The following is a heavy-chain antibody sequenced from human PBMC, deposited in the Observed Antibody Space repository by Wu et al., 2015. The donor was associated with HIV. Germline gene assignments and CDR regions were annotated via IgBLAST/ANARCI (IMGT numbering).Heavy chain of an antibody. CDR3: ARDRGYYGSGSYYNEYFDY. J-gene: IGHJ4*02. D-gene: IGHD3-10*01. CDR2: INPSGGST. V-gene: IGHV1-46*01. CDR1: GYTFTSYY. Sequence: QVQLVQSGAEVKKPGASVKVSRKASGYTFTSYYMHWVRQAPGQGLEWMGIINPSGGSTSYAQKFQGRVTMTRDTSTSTVYMELSSLRSEDTAVYYCARDRGYYGSGSYYNEYFDYWGQGTLVTVSS.